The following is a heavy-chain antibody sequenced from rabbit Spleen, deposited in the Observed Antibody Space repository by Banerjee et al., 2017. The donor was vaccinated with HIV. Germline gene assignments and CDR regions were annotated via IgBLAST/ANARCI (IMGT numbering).Heavy chain of an antibody. D-gene: IGHD1-1*01. J-gene: IGHJ4*01. V-gene: IGHV1S45*01. CDR1: GFTFSSSYY. CDR3: ARDLVAVIGWNFSL. CDR2: IYGGSSGST. Sequence: QEQLEESGGGLVKPGASLTLTCTASGFTFSSSYYMCWVRQAPGKGLECIACIYGGSSGSTYYASWAKGRFTISKTSSTTVTLQMTSLTVADTATYFCARDLVAVIGWNFSLWGQGTLVTVS.